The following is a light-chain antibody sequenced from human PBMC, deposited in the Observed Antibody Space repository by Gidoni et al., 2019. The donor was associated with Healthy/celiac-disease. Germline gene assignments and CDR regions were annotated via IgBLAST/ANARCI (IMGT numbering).Light chain of an antibody. CDR1: QSISSW. J-gene: IGKJ1*01. CDR2: DAS. Sequence: DIQMTQSPSTLSASVGDRVTITCRASQSISSWLAWYQQKPGKAPKFLIYDASSLESGVPSRFSGSGSGTEFTLTISSLQPDDFATYYCQQYNSYSPTFXXXTKVEIK. V-gene: IGKV1-5*01. CDR3: QQYNSYSPT.